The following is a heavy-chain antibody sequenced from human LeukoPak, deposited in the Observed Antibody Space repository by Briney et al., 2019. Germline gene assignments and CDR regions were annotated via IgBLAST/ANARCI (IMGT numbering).Heavy chain of an antibody. D-gene: IGHD6-13*01. CDR3: ARGFISSSSWYGNYYYYYYMDV. J-gene: IGHJ6*03. V-gene: IGHV4-34*01. CDR2: INHSGST. Sequence: SETLSLTCAVYGGSFSGYYWSWIRQPPGKGLEWIGEINHSGSTNYNPSLKSRVTISVDTSKNQFSLKLSSVTAADTAVYYCARGFISSSSWYGNYYYYYYMDVWGKGTTVTVSS. CDR1: GGSFSGYY.